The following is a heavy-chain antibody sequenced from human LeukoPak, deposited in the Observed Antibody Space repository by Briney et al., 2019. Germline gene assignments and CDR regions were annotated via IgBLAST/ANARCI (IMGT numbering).Heavy chain of an antibody. CDR3: AKGSRSGDDY. Sequence: GGSLRLSCAASGFTFSSAWMSWVRQAPGKGLEWVSLISGSAGSSYYADSVKGRFTISRDNSRNTLYLQMNTLRAEDTAVYYCAKGSRSGDDYWGQGTLVTVSS. D-gene: IGHD3-10*01. CDR2: ISGSAGSS. V-gene: IGHV3-23*01. CDR1: GFTFSSAW. J-gene: IGHJ4*02.